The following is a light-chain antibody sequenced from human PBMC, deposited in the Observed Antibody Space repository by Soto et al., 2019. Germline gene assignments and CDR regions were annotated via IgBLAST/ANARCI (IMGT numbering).Light chain of an antibody. V-gene: IGKV1-16*01. CDR1: QGISSY. Sequence: DIQMTQSPSSVSASVGDRITITCRASQGISSYLAWYQQKPGKAPKLLIYAASTLQSGVPSRFSGSGSGTEFTLTISSLQPDDFATYYCQQYNSYSYTFGQGTRLEIK. J-gene: IGKJ5*01. CDR2: AAS. CDR3: QQYNSYSYT.